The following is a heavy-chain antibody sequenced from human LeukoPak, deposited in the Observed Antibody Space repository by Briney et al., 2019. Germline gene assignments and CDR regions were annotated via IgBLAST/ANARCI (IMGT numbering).Heavy chain of an antibody. D-gene: IGHD6-13*01. V-gene: IGHV3-72*01. Sequence: SGGSLRLSCAASGFTFSDHYMDWVRQAPVKGLEWVGRTRNKANSYTTEYAASVKGRFTISRDDSKNSLYLQMNSLKTEDTAVYYCARGSRAAAEHGMDVWGKGTTVTVSS. CDR3: ARGSRAAAEHGMDV. CDR2: TRNKANSYTT. CDR1: GFTFSDHY. J-gene: IGHJ6*04.